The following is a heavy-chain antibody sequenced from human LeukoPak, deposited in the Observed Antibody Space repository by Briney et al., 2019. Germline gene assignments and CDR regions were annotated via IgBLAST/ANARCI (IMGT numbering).Heavy chain of an antibody. CDR2: INPSGGSA. Sequence: ASVKVSCKASGYTFTRDYIHWVRQVFGQGLEWMGIINPSGGSATYAQKFQGRVTMTRDMSTSTVYMELSSLRSEDTAVYYCARYRGGNSGDFDYWGQGTLVTVSS. J-gene: IGHJ4*02. D-gene: IGHD4-23*01. CDR3: ARYRGGNSGDFDY. V-gene: IGHV1-46*01. CDR1: GYTFTRDY.